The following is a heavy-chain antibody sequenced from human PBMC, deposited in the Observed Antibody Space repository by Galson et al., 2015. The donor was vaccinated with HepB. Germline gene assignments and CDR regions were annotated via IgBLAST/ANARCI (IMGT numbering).Heavy chain of an antibody. CDR2: INHTGGT. J-gene: IGHJ5*02. CDR3: ARGQRVPIFGVLTGSQSSWFDP. V-gene: IGHV4-34*01. CDR1: GGTLRDYQ. D-gene: IGHD3-3*01. Sequence: SETLSLTCAVYGGTLRDYQWNWIRQPPGKGLEWIGAINHTGGTNYNPSLKSRLTISEYSSKSQFSLKLNSVTAADTAVYYCARGQRVPIFGVLTGSQSSWFDPWGQGTLVTVSS.